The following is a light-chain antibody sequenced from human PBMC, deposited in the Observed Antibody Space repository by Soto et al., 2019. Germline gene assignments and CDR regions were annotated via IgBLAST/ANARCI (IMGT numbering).Light chain of an antibody. Sequence: QSVLTQPRSVSGSAGQSVTISCTGSSSDIGSYNFVSWYQQHPGKAPKVIISDVTKRPSGVPDRFSGSKSGNTASLTISGLQAEDEADYFCCSYAGTYPLIFGGGTKLTVL. J-gene: IGLJ2*01. CDR3: CSYAGTYPLI. CDR1: SSDIGSYNF. CDR2: DVT. V-gene: IGLV2-11*01.